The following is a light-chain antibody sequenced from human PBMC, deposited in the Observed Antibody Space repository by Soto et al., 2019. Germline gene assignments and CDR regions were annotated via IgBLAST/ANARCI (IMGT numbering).Light chain of an antibody. J-gene: IGLJ2*01. V-gene: IGLV4-69*01. Sequence: QAVLTQSPSASASLGASVKLTCTLSSGHSSYAIAWHQQRPEKGPRYLMKLNSDGSHSKGDGIPDRFSGSSSGAERYLTISSLKSEDEADYYCQTWVTGIQVFGGGTKLTVL. CDR1: SGHSSYA. CDR2: LNSDGSH. CDR3: QTWVTGIQV.